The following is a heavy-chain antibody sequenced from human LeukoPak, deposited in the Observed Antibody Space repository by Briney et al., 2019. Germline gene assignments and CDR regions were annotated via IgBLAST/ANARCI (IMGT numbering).Heavy chain of an antibody. CDR3: TRGHWALDC. J-gene: IGHJ4*02. V-gene: IGHV4-59*01. D-gene: IGHD3-16*01. CDR1: GASTSDYY. CDR2: IHHTGSF. Sequence: SETLSLTCTIFGASTSDYYCSWVRQPPGKGLEWIGYIHHTGSFDYNPSLNSRATISLGTSKNQFSLKLTSVTAADTAVYYCTRGHWALDCWGQGPPVTVSS.